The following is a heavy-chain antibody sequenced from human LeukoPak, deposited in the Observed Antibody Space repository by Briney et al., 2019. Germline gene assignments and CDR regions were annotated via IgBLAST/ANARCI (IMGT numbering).Heavy chain of an antibody. J-gene: IGHJ4*02. Sequence: GGSLRLSCAASGFTFNKYAMSWVRQAPGKGLEWVSIISGGGGSTYYADSVKGRFTISRDNSKNTLSLQMNSLRVEGTAVYYCAKGPLVATIIYFDSWGQGTLVTVSS. CDR3: AKGPLVATIIYFDS. CDR2: ISGGGGST. D-gene: IGHD5-12*01. V-gene: IGHV3-23*01. CDR1: GFTFNKYA.